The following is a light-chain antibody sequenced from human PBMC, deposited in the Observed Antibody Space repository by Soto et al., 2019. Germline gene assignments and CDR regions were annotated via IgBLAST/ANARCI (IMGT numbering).Light chain of an antibody. Sequence: DIQMTQSPSSLSASVGDRVTITCRASQDISNDLVWYQQRPGKVPKLLIYAASTLQSGVPSRFSGSGSGTDFTLTISSLQPEDVATYYCPKYNIVPRTFGPGTKVDIK. CDR1: QDISND. J-gene: IGKJ3*01. V-gene: IGKV1-27*01. CDR2: AAS. CDR3: PKYNIVPRT.